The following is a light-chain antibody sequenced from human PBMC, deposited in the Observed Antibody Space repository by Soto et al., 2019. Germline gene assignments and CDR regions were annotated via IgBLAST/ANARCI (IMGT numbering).Light chain of an antibody. CDR3: AAWDVSLNGYVV. V-gene: IGLV1-44*01. J-gene: IGLJ2*01. CDR2: SNN. Sequence: QSVLTQPPSASGTPGQRVTISCSGSSSNIGRNTVNWYQQLPGTAPKLLIYSNNQRPSGVPDRFSGSRSGTSASLAISGLQSEDEADYYCAAWDVSLNGYVVFGGGTKLTVL. CDR1: SSNIGRNT.